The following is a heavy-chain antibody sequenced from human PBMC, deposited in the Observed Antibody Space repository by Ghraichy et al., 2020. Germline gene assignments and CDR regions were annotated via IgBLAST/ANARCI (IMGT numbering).Heavy chain of an antibody. V-gene: IGHV4-59*08. J-gene: IGHJ3*02. CDR1: GGSISSYY. Sequence: SETLSLTCTVSGGSISSYYWSWIRQPPGKGLEWIGYIYYSGSTNYNPSLKSRVTISVDMSKKQFSLKLSSVTAADTAVYYCANGAFGSYYVFDIWGQGTMVTVSS. CDR3: ANGAFGSYYVFDI. D-gene: IGHD1-26*01. CDR2: IYYSGST.